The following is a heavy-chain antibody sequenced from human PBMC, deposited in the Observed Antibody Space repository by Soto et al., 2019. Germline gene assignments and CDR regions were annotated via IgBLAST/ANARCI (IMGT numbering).Heavy chain of an antibody. V-gene: IGHV1-69*11. CDR2: IIPKLGSA. J-gene: IGHJ4*02. CDR1: GGGNLRDYR. D-gene: IGHD2-21*01. Sequence: QVQLVQSGAEVKEPGSWVKVSCKASGGGNLRDYRTTWVRRAPGQGLEWMGGIIPKLGSANYAQNFQGRVTVTADESTNTVYMELRSLRSDDTAVYYCARGGDGYNFGVVYWGQGTPVSVSS. CDR3: ARGGDGYNFGVVY.